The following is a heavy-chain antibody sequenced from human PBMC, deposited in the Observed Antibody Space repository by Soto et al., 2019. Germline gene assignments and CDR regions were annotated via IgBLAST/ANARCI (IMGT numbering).Heavy chain of an antibody. D-gene: IGHD2-2*01. CDR1: GYTFTSYA. Sequence: ASVKVSCKASGYTFTSYAMHWVRQAPGQRLEWMGWINAGNGNTKYSQKFQGRVTITRDTSASTAYMELSSLRSEDTAVYYCARDRLGYCSSTSCYYYYYMDVWGKGTTVTVSS. V-gene: IGHV1-3*01. CDR3: ARDRLGYCSSTSCYYYYYMDV. CDR2: INAGNGNT. J-gene: IGHJ6*03.